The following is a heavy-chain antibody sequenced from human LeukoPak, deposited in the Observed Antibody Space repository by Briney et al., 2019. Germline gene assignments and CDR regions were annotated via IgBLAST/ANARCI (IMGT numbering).Heavy chain of an antibody. Sequence: SETLSLTCTVSGGSISSSSYYWGWIRQPPGKGLEWIGEIYHSGSTNYNPSLKSRVTISVDKSKNQFSLKLSSVTAADTAVYYRARDRGIRITMVLNWFDPWGQGTLVTVSS. D-gene: IGHD3-10*01. CDR3: ARDRGIRITMVLNWFDP. J-gene: IGHJ5*02. V-gene: IGHV4-39*07. CDR1: GGSISSSSYY. CDR2: IYHSGST.